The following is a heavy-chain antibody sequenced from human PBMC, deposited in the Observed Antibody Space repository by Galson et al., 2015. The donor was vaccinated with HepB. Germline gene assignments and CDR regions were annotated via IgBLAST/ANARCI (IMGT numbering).Heavy chain of an antibody. V-gene: IGHV3-15*01. D-gene: IGHD2/OR15-2a*01. CDR3: TTAGSYGDLIVPFDY. J-gene: IGHJ4*02. CDR1: GFTFSNAW. CDR2: IKSKTDGGTT. Sequence: SLRLSCAASGFTFSNAWMSWVRQAPGKGLEWVGRIKSKTDGGTTDCAAPVKGRFTISRDDSKNTLYLQMNSLKTEDTAVYYCTTAGSYGDLIVPFDYWGQGTLVTVSS.